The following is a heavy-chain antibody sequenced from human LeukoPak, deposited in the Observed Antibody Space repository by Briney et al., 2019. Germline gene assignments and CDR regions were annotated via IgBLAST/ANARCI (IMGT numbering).Heavy chain of an antibody. J-gene: IGHJ6*03. V-gene: IGHV4-38-2*01. Sequence: PSETLSLTCAVSGYSISSGYYWGWIRQPPGKGLEWIGSIYHSGSTYYNPSLKSRVTISVDTCKNQFSLKLSSVTAADTAVYYCARVEGYGGNSRYYYYYMDVWGKGTTVTVSS. CDR3: ARVEGYGGNSRYYYYYMDV. CDR1: GYSISSGYY. D-gene: IGHD4-23*01. CDR2: IYHSGST.